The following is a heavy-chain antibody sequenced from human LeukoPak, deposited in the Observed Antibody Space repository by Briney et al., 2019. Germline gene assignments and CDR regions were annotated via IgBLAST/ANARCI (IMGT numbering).Heavy chain of an antibody. CDR2: INPNSGGT. Sequence: ASVKVSCKASGYTFTCYYMHWVRQAPGQGLEWMGWINPNSGGTNYAHKFHGRVTMTRDTSISTAYMELSRLRSDDTAVYYCARVGDFWSGYYQTYYYYMDVWGKGTTVTVSS. V-gene: IGHV1-2*07. CDR1: GYTFTCYY. J-gene: IGHJ6*03. D-gene: IGHD3-3*01. CDR3: ARVGDFWSGYYQTYYYYMDV.